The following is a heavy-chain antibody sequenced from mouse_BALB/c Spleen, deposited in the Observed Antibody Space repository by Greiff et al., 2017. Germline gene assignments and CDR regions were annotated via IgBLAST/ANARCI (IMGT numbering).Heavy chain of an antibody. V-gene: IGHV1-87*01. J-gene: IGHJ4*01. Sequence: VQVVESGAELARPGASVKLSCKASGYTFTSYWMQWVKQRPGQGLEWIGAIYPGDGDTRYTQKFKGKATLTADKSSSTAYMQLSSLASEDSAVYYCASVQYYYAMDYWGQGTSVTVSS. CDR2: IYPGDGDT. CDR1: GYTFTSYW. CDR3: ASVQYYYAMDY.